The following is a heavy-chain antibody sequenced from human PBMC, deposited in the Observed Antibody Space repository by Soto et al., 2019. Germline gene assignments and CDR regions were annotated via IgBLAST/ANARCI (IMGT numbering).Heavy chain of an antibody. CDR3: ARTSRFEY. J-gene: IGHJ4*02. V-gene: IGHV4-34*01. Sequence: QVQLQQWGAGLLKPSETLSLTCAVYGGSFSNYYWSWVRQPPGKGLEWIGEINHRGSTNYNPSLKSRVTISVDTSKNQFSLKLSSVTAAETAVYYCARTSRFEYWGQGTLVTVSS. CDR1: GGSFSNYY. CDR2: INHRGST. D-gene: IGHD6-6*01.